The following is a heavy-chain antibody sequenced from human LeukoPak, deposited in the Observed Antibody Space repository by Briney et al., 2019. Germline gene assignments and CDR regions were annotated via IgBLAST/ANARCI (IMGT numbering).Heavy chain of an antibody. Sequence: GASVKVSCKVSGYTLTELSMHWVRQAPGKGLEWMGGFDPEDGETIYAQKFQGRVAMTEDTSTDTAYMELSSLRSEDTAVYYCATVSGYDRDFDYWGQGTLVTVSS. CDR1: GYTLTELS. CDR3: ATVSGYDRDFDY. CDR2: FDPEDGET. D-gene: IGHD5-12*01. J-gene: IGHJ4*02. V-gene: IGHV1-24*01.